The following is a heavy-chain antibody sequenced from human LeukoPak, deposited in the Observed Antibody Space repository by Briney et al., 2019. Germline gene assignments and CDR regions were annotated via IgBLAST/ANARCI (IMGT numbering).Heavy chain of an antibody. Sequence: PGGSLRLSCATSGFTFSTYAMSWVRQAPGKGLEWVSAISGSGGSTYYADSVKGRFTISRDNSKNTLYLQMNGLRAEDTAAYYCAKVPPVTRLHNWFDPWGQGTLVTVSS. V-gene: IGHV3-23*01. CDR1: GFTFSTYA. J-gene: IGHJ5*02. CDR3: AKVPPVTRLHNWFDP. D-gene: IGHD4-11*01. CDR2: ISGSGGST.